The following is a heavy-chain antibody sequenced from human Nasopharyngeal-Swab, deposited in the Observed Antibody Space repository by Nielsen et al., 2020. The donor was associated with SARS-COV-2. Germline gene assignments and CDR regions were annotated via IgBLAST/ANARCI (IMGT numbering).Heavy chain of an antibody. CDR1: GASINSNGYS. D-gene: IGHD6-19*01. CDR2: INPSGST. Sequence: SETLSLTCTAFGASINSNGYSWSWIRQPPGKGLEWIGNINPSGSTYYKPSLKSRVTISLDRSKNQFSLKLSSVTAADTAVYYCARHSYQWNPASHLDYWGQGSLVTVSS. J-gene: IGHJ4*02. CDR3: ARHSYQWNPASHLDY. V-gene: IGHV4-30-2*01.